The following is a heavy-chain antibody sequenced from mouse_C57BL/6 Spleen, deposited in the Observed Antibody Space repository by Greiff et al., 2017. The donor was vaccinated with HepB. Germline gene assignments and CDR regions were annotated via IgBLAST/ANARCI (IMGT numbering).Heavy chain of an antibody. Sequence: QVQLQQSGAELVRPGTSVKVSCKASGYAFTNYLIEWVKQRPGQGLEWIGVINPGSGGTNYNEKFKGKATLTADKSSSTAYMQLSSLTSEDSAVYFCARSGTDWDWRYFDYWGQGTTLTVSS. D-gene: IGHD4-1*01. CDR3: ARSGTDWDWRYFDY. V-gene: IGHV1-54*01. CDR2: INPGSGGT. J-gene: IGHJ2*01. CDR1: GYAFTNYL.